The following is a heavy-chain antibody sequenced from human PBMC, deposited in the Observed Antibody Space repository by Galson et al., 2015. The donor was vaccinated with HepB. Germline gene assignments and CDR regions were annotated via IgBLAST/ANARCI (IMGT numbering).Heavy chain of an antibody. CDR1: GFSFRSFA. D-gene: IGHD3/OR15-3a*01. Sequence: SLRLSCAAPGFSFRSFAMHWVRQAPGKGLEWVAGISYDGTFKYYSDSVEGQFTISRDNSKNMLYVQMSNLRVEDTAVYYCARGTGEFDYWGQGTLVSVPS. CDR3: ARGTGEFDY. J-gene: IGHJ4*02. CDR2: ISYDGTFK. V-gene: IGHV3-30-3*01.